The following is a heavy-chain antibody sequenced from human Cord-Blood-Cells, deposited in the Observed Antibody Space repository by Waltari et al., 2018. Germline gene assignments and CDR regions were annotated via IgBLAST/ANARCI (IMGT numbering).Heavy chain of an antibody. D-gene: IGHD3-22*01. CDR3: ARSYYDSSGYYYYFDY. Sequence: EVQLVESGGGLVPPGGSLRLSCAASGFTFSDHYMDWVRQAPGKGLEWVGRTRNKANSYTTEYAASVKGRFTISRDDSKNSLYLQMNSLKTEDTAVYYCARSYYDSSGYYYYFDYWGQGTLVTVSS. CDR1: GFTFSDHY. CDR2: TRNKANSYTT. V-gene: IGHV3-72*01. J-gene: IGHJ4*02.